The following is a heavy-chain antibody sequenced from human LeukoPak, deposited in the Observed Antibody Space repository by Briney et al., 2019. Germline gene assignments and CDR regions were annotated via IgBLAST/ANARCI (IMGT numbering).Heavy chain of an antibody. CDR3: ARDAREGLLYGYEAGWFDP. Sequence: GGSLRLSCAASGFTFSDYDMNWVRQAPGKGLEWVSSISSSSIYVSYADSVKGRYTISRDNAKNSLYLQMNSLRAEDTAVYYCARDAREGLLYGYEAGWFDPWGQGTLVTVSS. V-gene: IGHV3-21*01. J-gene: IGHJ5*02. CDR2: ISSSSIYV. D-gene: IGHD5-18*01. CDR1: GFTFSDYD.